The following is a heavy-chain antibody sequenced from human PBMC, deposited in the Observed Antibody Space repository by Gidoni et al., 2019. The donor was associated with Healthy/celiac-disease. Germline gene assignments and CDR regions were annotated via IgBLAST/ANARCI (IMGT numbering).Heavy chain of an antibody. J-gene: IGHJ4*02. CDR1: GFTFSSYG. D-gene: IGHD3-22*01. V-gene: IGHV3-33*01. CDR3: ARDLGPYYYDSSGYYPPTS. CDR2: IWYDGSNK. Sequence: QVQLVESGGGVVQPGRSLRLSCAASGFTFSSYGMNWVRQAPGKGLEWVAVIWYDGSNKYYADSVKGRFTISRDNSKNTLYLQMNSLRAEDTAVYYCARDLGPYYYDSSGYYPPTSWGQGTLVTVSS.